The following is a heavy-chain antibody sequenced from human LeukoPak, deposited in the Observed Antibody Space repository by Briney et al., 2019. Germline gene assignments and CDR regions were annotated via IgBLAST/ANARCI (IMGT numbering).Heavy chain of an antibody. CDR2: ISGSGSST. CDR1: GFTFSSYA. D-gene: IGHD2-21*02. J-gene: IGHJ4*02. CDR3: VKDWRDESNCGGDCLQY. V-gene: IGHV3-23*01. Sequence: TGGSLRLSCAASGFTFSSYAMSWVRQAPGKGLEWVSAISGSGSSTYYADSVKGRFTISRDNSKNTLYLQMNSLRAEDTAVYYCVKDWRDESNCGGDCLQYWGQGTLVTVSS.